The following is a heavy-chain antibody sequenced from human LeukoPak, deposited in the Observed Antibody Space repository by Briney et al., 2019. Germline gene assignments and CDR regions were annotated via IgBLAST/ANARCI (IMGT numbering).Heavy chain of an antibody. CDR1: GGSISGYY. CDR2: IYYSGST. Sequence: PSETLSLTCTVSGGSISGYYWSWIRQPPGKGLEWIGYIYYSGSTNYNPSLKSRVTISVDTPKNQFSLKLSSVTAADTAVYYCARQEQQLIYNWFDPWGQGTLVTVSS. V-gene: IGHV4-59*01. D-gene: IGHD6-13*01. J-gene: IGHJ5*02. CDR3: ARQEQQLIYNWFDP.